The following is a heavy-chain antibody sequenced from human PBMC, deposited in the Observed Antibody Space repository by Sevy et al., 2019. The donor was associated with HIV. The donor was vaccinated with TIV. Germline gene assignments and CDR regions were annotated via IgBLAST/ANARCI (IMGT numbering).Heavy chain of an antibody. J-gene: IGHJ3*02. CDR3: ACVGGLLIISGDVFEI. D-gene: IGHD3-9*01. CDR1: AYSVSSAYS. Sequence: SETLSLTCAVSAYSVSSAYSWGWIRQPPGKGLEWIGNIYQSGNTYYNPSLKSRVTISVDTSNNQFSLRLTSVTAADTAACYCACVGGLLIISGDVFEIWGQGTMVTVSS. CDR2: IYQSGNT. V-gene: IGHV4-38-2*01.